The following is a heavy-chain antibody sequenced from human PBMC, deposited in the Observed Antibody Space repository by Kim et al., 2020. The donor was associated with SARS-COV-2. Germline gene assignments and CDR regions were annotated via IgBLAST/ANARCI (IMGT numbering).Heavy chain of an antibody. V-gene: IGHV4-4*07. J-gene: IGHJ4*02. D-gene: IGHD3-10*01. CDR3: AREGRAARLVRGVIDY. Sequence: SLKSRVTMSAATSKNQFSLRLSSVTAADTAVYYCAREGRAARLVRGVIDYWGQGTLVTVSS.